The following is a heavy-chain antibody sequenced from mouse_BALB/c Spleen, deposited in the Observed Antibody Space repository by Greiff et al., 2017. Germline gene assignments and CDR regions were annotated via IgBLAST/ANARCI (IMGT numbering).Heavy chain of an antibody. D-gene: IGHD2-14*01. CDR1: GYTFTSYW. J-gene: IGHJ4*01. CDR2: IYPGNSDT. V-gene: IGHV1-5*01. CDR3: TRGGGYDEAMDY. Sequence: VQLQQSGTVLARPGASVKMSCKASGYTFTSYWMHWVKQRPGQGLEWIGAIYPGNSDTNYNQKFKGKAKLTAVTSTSTAYMELSSLTDEDSAVYYSTRGGGYDEAMDYWGQGTSVTVSS.